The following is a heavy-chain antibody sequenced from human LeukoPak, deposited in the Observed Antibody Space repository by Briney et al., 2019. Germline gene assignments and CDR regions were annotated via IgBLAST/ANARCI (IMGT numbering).Heavy chain of an antibody. CDR2: INHSGST. CDR1: GGSFSGYY. CDR3: ARDGSAYCGGDCSDAFDI. Sequence: SETLSLTCAVYGGSFSGYYWSWIRQPPGKGLEWIGEINHSGSTNYNPSLKSRVTISVDTSKNQFSLKLSSVTAADTAVYYCARDGSAYCGGDCSDAFDIWGQGTMVTVSS. D-gene: IGHD2-21*02. J-gene: IGHJ3*02. V-gene: IGHV4-34*01.